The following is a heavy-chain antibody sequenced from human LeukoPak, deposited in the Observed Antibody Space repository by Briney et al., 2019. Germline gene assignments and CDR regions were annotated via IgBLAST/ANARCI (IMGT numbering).Heavy chain of an antibody. Sequence: PSETLSLTCAVSGYSISSGYYWSWIRQPPGKGLEWIGYIYYSGSTYYNPSLKSRVTISVDTSKNQFSLKLSSVTAADTAVYYCARVVPAANADYWGQGTLVTVSS. V-gene: IGHV4-30-4*08. CDR1: GYSISSGYY. CDR2: IYYSGST. D-gene: IGHD2-2*01. J-gene: IGHJ4*02. CDR3: ARVVPAANADY.